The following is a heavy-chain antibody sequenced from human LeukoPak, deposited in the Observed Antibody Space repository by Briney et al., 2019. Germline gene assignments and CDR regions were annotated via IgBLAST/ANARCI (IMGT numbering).Heavy chain of an antibody. Sequence: ASVKVSCKASGLTFIGYYMHWVRQAPGQGLEWMGWINPNSGATNYAHEFQARVTMTRDTSITTAYMELSRLRSDDTAVYYCARKSVAGQFDSWGQGTLVTVSS. J-gene: IGHJ4*02. D-gene: IGHD6-19*01. V-gene: IGHV1-2*07. CDR3: ARKSVAGQFDS. CDR1: GLTFIGYY. CDR2: INPNSGAT.